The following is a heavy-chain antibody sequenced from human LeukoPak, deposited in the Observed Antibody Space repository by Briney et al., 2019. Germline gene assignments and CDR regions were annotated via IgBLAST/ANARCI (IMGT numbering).Heavy chain of an antibody. V-gene: IGHV3-9*01. CDR1: GFTFDDYA. J-gene: IGHJ5*02. CDR3: AKSRFGELLSHFDP. Sequence: SGGSLRFSCAASGFTFDDYAMHWVRQAPGKGLEWVSGISWNSGSIGYADSVKGRFTISRDNAKNSLYLQMNSLRAEDTALYYCAKSRFGELLSHFDPWGQGTLVTVSS. D-gene: IGHD3-10*01. CDR2: ISWNSGSI.